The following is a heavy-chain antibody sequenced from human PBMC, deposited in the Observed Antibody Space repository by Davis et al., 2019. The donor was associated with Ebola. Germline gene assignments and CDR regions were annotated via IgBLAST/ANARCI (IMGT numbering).Heavy chain of an antibody. CDR2: ISSSSSTI. Sequence: PGGSLRLSCAASGFTFSSYSMNWVRQAPGKGLEWVSYISSSSSTIYYADSVKGRFTISRDNAKNSLYLQMNSLRAEDTAVYYCARDLKYDYYYMDVWGKGTTVTVSS. CDR3: ARDLKYDYYYMDV. J-gene: IGHJ6*03. CDR1: GFTFSSYS. V-gene: IGHV3-48*04.